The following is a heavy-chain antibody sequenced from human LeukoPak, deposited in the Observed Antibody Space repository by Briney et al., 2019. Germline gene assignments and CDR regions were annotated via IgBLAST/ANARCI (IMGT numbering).Heavy chain of an antibody. D-gene: IGHD3-3*01. Sequence: SETLSLTCAVYGGSFSGYYWSWIRQPPGKGLEWIGEINHSGSSNYNPSLKSRVTISVDTSKNQFSLKLSSVTAADTAVYYCARGRLLYYDFWSGYRGAFGYWGQGTLATVSS. CDR1: GGSFSGYY. V-gene: IGHV4-34*01. CDR3: ARGRLLYYDFWSGYRGAFGY. J-gene: IGHJ4*02. CDR2: INHSGSS.